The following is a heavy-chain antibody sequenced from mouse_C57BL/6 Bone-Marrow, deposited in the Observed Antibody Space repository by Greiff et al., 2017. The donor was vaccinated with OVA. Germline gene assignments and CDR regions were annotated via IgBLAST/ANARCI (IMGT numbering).Heavy chain of an antibody. D-gene: IGHD1-1*01. V-gene: IGHV3-8*01. CDR2: ISYSGST. Sequence: EVMLVESGPGLAKPSQTLSLTCSVTSYSITSDYWNWIRKFPGNKLEYMGYISYSGSTYYNPSLKSRISITRDTSKNQYYLQLNSVTTEDTATYYCANSGGSSYNWYFDVWGTGTTVTVSS. CDR3: ANSGGSSYNWYFDV. J-gene: IGHJ1*03. CDR1: SYSITSDY.